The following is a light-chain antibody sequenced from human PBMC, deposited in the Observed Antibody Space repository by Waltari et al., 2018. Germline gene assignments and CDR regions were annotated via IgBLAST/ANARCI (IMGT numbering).Light chain of an antibody. Sequence: DIQMTQSPSSLSASVGDRVIITCRASQGIGNDLGWYQQKRGKVPQRLIYEASTLQSGVPSMFSGSGSGTEFTLTISSLQPEDFATFYCLQYNTYPCTFGQGTKVEVK. CDR3: LQYNTYPCT. V-gene: IGKV1-17*01. CDR1: QGIGND. CDR2: EAS. J-gene: IGKJ1*01.